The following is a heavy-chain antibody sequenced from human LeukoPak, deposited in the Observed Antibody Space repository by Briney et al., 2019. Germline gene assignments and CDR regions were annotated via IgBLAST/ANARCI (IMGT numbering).Heavy chain of an antibody. CDR2: ISYDGSNK. CDR3: ARDRVGMATMYYFDY. J-gene: IGHJ4*02. CDR1: GFTFSSYA. D-gene: IGHD5-24*01. Sequence: GGSLRLSCAASGFTFSSYAMHWVRQAPGKGLEWVAVISYDGSNKYYADSVKGRFTISRDNSKNTLYLQMNSLRAEDTAVYYCARDRVGMATMYYFDYWGQGTLVTVSS. V-gene: IGHV3-30*04.